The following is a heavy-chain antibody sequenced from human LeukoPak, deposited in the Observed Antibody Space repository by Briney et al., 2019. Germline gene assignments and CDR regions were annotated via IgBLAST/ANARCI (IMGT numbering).Heavy chain of an antibody. D-gene: IGHD7-27*01. J-gene: IGHJ3*02. V-gene: IGHV3-21*01. CDR1: GFTFSSYS. CDR2: ISSSSSYI. CDR3: ARDTNSLTGDPSAFDI. Sequence: PGGSLRLSCAASGFTFSSYSMNWVRQAPGKGLEWVSSISSSSSYIYYADSVKGRFTISRDNAKNSLYLQMNSLRAEDTAVYYCARDTNSLTGDPSAFDIWGQGTMVTVSS.